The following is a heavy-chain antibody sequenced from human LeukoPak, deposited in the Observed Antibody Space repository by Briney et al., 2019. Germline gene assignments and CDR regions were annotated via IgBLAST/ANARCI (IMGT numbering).Heavy chain of an antibody. J-gene: IGHJ6*03. Sequence: ASVKLSCKASGYTFTSYDINWVRQATGQGLEWMGWMNLNSGNTAYAQKFQGRVTITRNTSISTAYMELSSLRSEDTAVYYCARGAIVVVPAAMRETYYYYYYYMDVWGKGTTVTVSS. CDR3: ARGAIVVVPAAMRETYYYYYYYMDV. V-gene: IGHV1-8*03. CDR1: GYTFTSYD. CDR2: MNLNSGNT. D-gene: IGHD2-2*01.